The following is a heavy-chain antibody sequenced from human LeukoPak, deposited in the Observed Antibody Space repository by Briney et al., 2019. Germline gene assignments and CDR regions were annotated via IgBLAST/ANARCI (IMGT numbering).Heavy chain of an antibody. Sequence: PGGSLRLSCAASGFTFRDYYMSWIRQAPGKGREGVSYNSCSCITIYYADSVKGRFTISRDNAKNSLYLQINSLRAEDTAVYYCAELGITMIGGVWGKGTTVTISS. J-gene: IGHJ6*04. CDR1: GFTFRDYY. D-gene: IGHD3-10*02. CDR3: AELGITMIGGV. CDR2: NSCSCITI. V-gene: IGHV3-11*04.